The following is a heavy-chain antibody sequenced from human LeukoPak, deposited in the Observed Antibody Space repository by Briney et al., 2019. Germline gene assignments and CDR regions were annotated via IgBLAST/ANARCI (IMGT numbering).Heavy chain of an antibody. J-gene: IGHJ4*02. CDR1: GGSFSGYY. D-gene: IGHD1-14*01. V-gene: IGHV4-34*01. CDR2: INHSGST. CDR3: ARVNRAVSFDY. Sequence: PSETLSLTCAVYGGSFSGYYWSWIRQPPGKGLEWIGEINHSGSTNYNPSLKSRVTISVDTSKNQFSLKLSSVTAADMAVYYCARVNRAVSFDYWGQGTLVTVSS.